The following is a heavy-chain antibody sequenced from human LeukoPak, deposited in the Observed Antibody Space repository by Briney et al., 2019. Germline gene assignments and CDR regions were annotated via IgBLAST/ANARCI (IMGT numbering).Heavy chain of an antibody. J-gene: IGHJ4*02. D-gene: IGHD6-13*01. V-gene: IGHV3-49*04. Sequence: GGSLRLSCTASGFSFSDYAMSWVRQAPGKGLEWVGFIRSKLYGVTTQYAASVKGSFTISRADPKRIAYLQMNSLKTEDTAVYYCTRLFSESSSWDLDYWGQGSLVTVSS. CDR2: IRSKLYGVTT. CDR3: TRLFSESSSWDLDY. CDR1: GFSFSDYA.